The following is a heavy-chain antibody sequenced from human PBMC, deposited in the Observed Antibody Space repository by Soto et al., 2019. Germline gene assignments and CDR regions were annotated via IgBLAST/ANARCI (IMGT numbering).Heavy chain of an antibody. CDR3: ARGGYIVVVPAAIQIRYYYYGMDV. CDR1: GYTFTSYD. V-gene: IGHV1-8*01. D-gene: IGHD2-2*02. Sequence: ASVKVSCKASGYTFTSYDINWVRQATGQGLEWMGWMNPNSGNTGYAQKFQGRVTMTRNTSISTAYMELSSLRSEDTAVYYCARGGYIVVVPAAIQIRYYYYGMDVWGQGTTVTVYS. CDR2: MNPNSGNT. J-gene: IGHJ6*02.